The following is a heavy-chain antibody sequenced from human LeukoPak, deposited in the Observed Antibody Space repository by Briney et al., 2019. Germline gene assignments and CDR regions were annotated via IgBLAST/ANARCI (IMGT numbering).Heavy chain of an antibody. CDR1: GFTISSYG. J-gene: IGHJ3*02. V-gene: IGHV3-30*03. D-gene: IGHD6-19*01. CDR2: ISYDGSNK. Sequence: PGGSLRLSCAASGFTISSYGMYWVRQAPGKGLEWVAVISYDGSNKYYADSVKGRFTISRDNSKNTLYLQMNSLRAEDTAVYYCAREGGSGWTDAFDIWGQGTMVTVSS. CDR3: AREGGSGWTDAFDI.